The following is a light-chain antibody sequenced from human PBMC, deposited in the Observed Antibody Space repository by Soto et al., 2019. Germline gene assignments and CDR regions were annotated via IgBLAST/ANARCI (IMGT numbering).Light chain of an antibody. CDR3: QVWASSSDHPV. CDR1: NIGSKS. CDR2: YDS. Sequence: SYELTQPPSVSVAPGKTARITCGGNNIGSKSVHWYQQKPGQAPVLVIYYDSDRPSGIPERFSGSNSGNTATLTLSRVEAGDEADYYCQVWASSSDHPVFGGGTKVTVL. J-gene: IGLJ2*01. V-gene: IGLV3-21*04.